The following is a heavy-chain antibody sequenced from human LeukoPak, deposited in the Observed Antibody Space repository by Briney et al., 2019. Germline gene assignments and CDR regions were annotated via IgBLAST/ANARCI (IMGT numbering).Heavy chain of an antibody. CDR1: GGSISSYY. CDR2: IYYSGST. V-gene: IGHV4-59*01. Sequence: PSETLSLTCTVSGGSISSYYWSWIRQPPGKGLEWIGYIYYSGSTNYNPSLKSRVTISVDTSKNQFSLKLSSVTAADTAVYYCARDKYYYDSSGYSGLYWGQGTLVTVSS. J-gene: IGHJ4*02. CDR3: ARDKYYYDSSGYSGLY. D-gene: IGHD3-22*01.